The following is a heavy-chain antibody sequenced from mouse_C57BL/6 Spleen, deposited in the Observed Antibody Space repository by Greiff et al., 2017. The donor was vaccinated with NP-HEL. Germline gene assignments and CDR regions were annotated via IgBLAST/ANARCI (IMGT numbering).Heavy chain of an antibody. CDR3: ARLGRAQATGAMDY. Sequence: LQQSGPELVKPGASVKISCKASGYSFTDYNMNWVKQSNGKSLEWIGVINPNYGTTSYNQKFKGKATLTVDQSSSTAYMQLNSLTSEDSAVYYCARLGRAQATGAMDYWGQGTSVTVSS. CDR2: INPNYGTT. V-gene: IGHV1-39*01. CDR1: GYSFTDYN. J-gene: IGHJ4*01. D-gene: IGHD3-2*02.